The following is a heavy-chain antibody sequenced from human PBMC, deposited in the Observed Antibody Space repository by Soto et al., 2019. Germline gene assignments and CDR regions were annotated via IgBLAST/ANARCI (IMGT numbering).Heavy chain of an antibody. CDR1: GYTFTGYY. V-gene: IGHV1-2*02. D-gene: IGHD3-3*01. J-gene: IGHJ4*02. CDR2: INPNSGGT. CDR3: ARAGYDFCSGYNGFFGY. Sequence: ASVKVSCKASGYTFTGYYMHWVRQAPGQGLEWMGWINPNSGGTNYAQKFQGRVTMTRDTSISTAYMELSRLRSDDTAVYYCARAGYDFCSGYNGFFGYWGQGTLVTVSS.